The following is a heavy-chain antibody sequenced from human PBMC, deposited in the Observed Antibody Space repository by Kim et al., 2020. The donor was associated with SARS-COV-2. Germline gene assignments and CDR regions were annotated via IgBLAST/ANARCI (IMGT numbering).Heavy chain of an antibody. V-gene: IGHV3-30*18. D-gene: IGHD6-13*01. CDR2: ISYDGSNK. CDR3: AKSMYSSSWSTGWGGDHDAFDI. J-gene: IGHJ3*02. CDR1: GFTFSSYG. Sequence: GGSLRLSCAASGFTFSSYGMHWVRQAPGKGLEWVAVISYDGSNKYYADSVKGRFTISRDNSKNTLYLQMNSLRAEDTAVYYCAKSMYSSSWSTGWGGDHDAFDIWGQGTMVTVSS.